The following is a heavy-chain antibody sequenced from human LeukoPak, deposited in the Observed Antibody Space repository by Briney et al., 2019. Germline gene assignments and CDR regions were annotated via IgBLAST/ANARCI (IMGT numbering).Heavy chain of an antibody. D-gene: IGHD3-10*01. Sequence: GASVKVSCKASCYTFTGYYRDWVQQAPGQGLEWMGWINPNSGGTNYAQKFQGRVTMTRDTSISTAYMELSRLRSDDTAVYYAARDSAHFDYWGQGTLVTVSS. CDR1: CYTFTGYY. CDR2: INPNSGGT. V-gene: IGHV1-2*02. CDR3: ARDSAHFDY. J-gene: IGHJ4*02.